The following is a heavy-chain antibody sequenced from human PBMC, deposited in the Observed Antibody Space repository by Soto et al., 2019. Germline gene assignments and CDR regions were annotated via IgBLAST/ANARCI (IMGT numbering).Heavy chain of an antibody. Sequence: QVHLVQFGAEVREPGSSGKVSCTASGGTFSTHTISCVRQAPCLGLEWMGRIIPMLGMSNSPQKFQGRVSITADKSTSTVYMALTRLTSDDTAVYYCATSYGSGSSHFDSWGQGTLVTVSS. J-gene: IGHJ4*02. V-gene: IGHV1-69*02. CDR2: IIPMLGMS. CDR1: GGTFSTHT. D-gene: IGHD3-10*01. CDR3: ATSYGSGSSHFDS.